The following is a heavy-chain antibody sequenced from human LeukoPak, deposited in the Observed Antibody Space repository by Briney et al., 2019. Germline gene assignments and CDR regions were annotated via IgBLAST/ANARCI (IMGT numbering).Heavy chain of an antibody. CDR3: ARDRAAAGYNWFDP. Sequence: SESLSLTCTVSGGSISSHYCSWIRQPPGGGLGWMGYIYYSGSTNYNPSLKSRVTISVDTSKNQCSLKLSSVTAAETAVYYCARDRAAAGYNWFDPCGQGTLVTVSS. D-gene: IGHD6-13*01. CDR2: IYYSGST. J-gene: IGHJ5*02. CDR1: GGSISSHY. V-gene: IGHV4-59*11.